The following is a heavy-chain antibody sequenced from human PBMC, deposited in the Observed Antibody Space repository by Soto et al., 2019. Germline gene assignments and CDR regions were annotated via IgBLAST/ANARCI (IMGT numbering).Heavy chain of an antibody. V-gene: IGHV3-11*01. CDR1: GFTFSDYY. D-gene: IGHD6-13*01. CDR3: ARGAPIREQHALNWFDP. Sequence: PXVSLRLSCAASGFTFSDYYMSWIRQAPGKGLEWVSYISSSGSTIYYADSVKGRFTISRDNAKNSLYLQMNSLRAEDTAVYYCARGAPIREQHALNWFDPWGQGTLVTVSS. CDR2: ISSSGSTI. J-gene: IGHJ5*02.